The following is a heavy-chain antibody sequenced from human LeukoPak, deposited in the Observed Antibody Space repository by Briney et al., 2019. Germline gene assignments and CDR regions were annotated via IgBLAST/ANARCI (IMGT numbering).Heavy chain of an antibody. V-gene: IGHV1-46*01. D-gene: IGHD2-21*02. Sequence: GASVKVSCKASGYTFTSYYMHWVRQAPGQGLEWMGIINPSGGSTSYAQKFQGRVTMTRDTSTSTVYMELSSLRSEDTALYYCARAPYCVGDCYPNWFDPWGQGTLVTVSS. CDR2: INPSGGST. CDR1: GYTFTSYY. J-gene: IGHJ5*02. CDR3: ARAPYCVGDCYPNWFDP.